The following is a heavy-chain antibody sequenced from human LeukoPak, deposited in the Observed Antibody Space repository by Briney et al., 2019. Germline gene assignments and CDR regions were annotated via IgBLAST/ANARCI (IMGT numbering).Heavy chain of an antibody. CDR1: GGSISSSSYY. Sequence: SETLSLTCTVSGGSISSSSYYWGWIRQPPGKGLEWIGYIYYSGSTNYNPSLKSRVTISVDRSKNQFSLKLSSVTAADTAVYYCARLRYSSGWYPYFDYWGQGTLVTVSS. D-gene: IGHD6-19*01. V-gene: IGHV4-61*05. CDR2: IYYSGST. CDR3: ARLRYSSGWYPYFDY. J-gene: IGHJ4*02.